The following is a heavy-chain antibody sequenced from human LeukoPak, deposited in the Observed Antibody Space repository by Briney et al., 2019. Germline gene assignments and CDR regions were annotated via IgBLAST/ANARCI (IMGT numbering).Heavy chain of an antibody. V-gene: IGHV4-59*06. J-gene: IGHJ4*02. CDR2: IYYSGST. CDR3: ARGPPITMVRGVISPQFDY. D-gene: IGHD3-10*01. Sequence: SETLSLTCTVSGGSISSYYWSWIRQPPGKGLEWIGYIYYSGSTYYNPSLKSRVTISVDTSKNQFSLKLSSVTAADTAVYYCARGPPITMVRGVISPQFDYWGQGTLVTVSS. CDR1: GGSISSYY.